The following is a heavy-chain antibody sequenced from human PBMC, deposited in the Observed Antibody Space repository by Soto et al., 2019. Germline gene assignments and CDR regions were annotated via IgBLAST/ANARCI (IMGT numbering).Heavy chain of an antibody. CDR1: RFTFSSYA. D-gene: IGHD3-22*01. CDR3: AKDRIAVVIMGTDPS. CDR2: ISGSGDST. Sequence: EVQLLESGGGLVQPGGSLRLSCAASRFTFSSYAMSWVRQAPGKGLEWVSAISGSGDSTYYADSVKGRFTISRDNSKNMLYLQMNSLRAEDTAIYYCAKDRIAVVIMGTDPSWCQGTLVTVSS. V-gene: IGHV3-23*01. J-gene: IGHJ5*02.